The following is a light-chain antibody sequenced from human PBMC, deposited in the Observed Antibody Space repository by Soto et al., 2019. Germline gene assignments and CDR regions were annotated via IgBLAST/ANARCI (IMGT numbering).Light chain of an antibody. Sequence: DIQMTQSPSSLSASVGDRVTITCRASQGISNYLAWYQQRPGQVPKLLIYGAFTLQSGVPSRFSGSGSGTDFTLTISSLQPEEVATYYCQKYNSAPYAFGQGNKLEIK. CDR1: QGISNY. CDR2: GAF. CDR3: QKYNSAPYA. J-gene: IGKJ2*01. V-gene: IGKV1-27*01.